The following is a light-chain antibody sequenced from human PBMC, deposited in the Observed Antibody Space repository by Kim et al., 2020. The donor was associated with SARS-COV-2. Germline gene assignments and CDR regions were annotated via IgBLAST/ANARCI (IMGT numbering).Light chain of an antibody. Sequence: SYELTQPPSVSVSPGQTARITCSGDALPNQYAYWYQQKPGQAPVLVIYKDSERPSGIPERFSGSSSGTTVTLTISGVQAEDEAEYYCQSADSSDISYWVFGGGTQLTVL. CDR2: KDS. V-gene: IGLV3-25*03. J-gene: IGLJ3*02. CDR1: ALPNQY. CDR3: QSADSSDISYWV.